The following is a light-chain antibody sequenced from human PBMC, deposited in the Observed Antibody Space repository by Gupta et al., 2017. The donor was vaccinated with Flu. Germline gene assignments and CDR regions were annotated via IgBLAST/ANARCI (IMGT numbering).Light chain of an antibody. V-gene: IGKV2-28*01. CDR3: IQAIQTPST. CDR1: QSRLHSNGYDS. Sequence: DIVSTQSPLYLPVTPGEPASISCSSSQSRLHSNGYDSFDWYLQKLEQSPQLLIYLGANRASGVHEGFVGRGSGTDFTLKIRRVEAEDVGVYYCIQAIQTPSTFGQGTKVDIK. CDR2: LGA. J-gene: IGKJ2*01.